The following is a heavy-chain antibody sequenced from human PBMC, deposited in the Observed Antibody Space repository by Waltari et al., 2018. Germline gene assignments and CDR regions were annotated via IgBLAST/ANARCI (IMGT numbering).Heavy chain of an antibody. CDR1: GGSISSSSYY. CDR2: IYYSGST. V-gene: IGHV4-39*07. D-gene: IGHD3-22*01. Sequence: QLQLQESGPGLVKPSETLSLTCTVSGGSISSSSYYWGWIRQPPGKGLEWIGSIYYSGSTYYNPSLKSRVTISVDTSKNQFSLKLSSVTAADTAVYYCARDGTYYYDSSGYYGLRAFDIWGQGTMVTVSS. J-gene: IGHJ3*02. CDR3: ARDGTYYYDSSGYYGLRAFDI.